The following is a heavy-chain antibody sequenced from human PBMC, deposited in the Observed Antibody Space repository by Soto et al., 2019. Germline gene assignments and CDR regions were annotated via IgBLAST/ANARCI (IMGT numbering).Heavy chain of an antibody. CDR3: ARGVGSGSYYNQYNWFDP. Sequence: QVQLVQSGGEVKKPGASVKVSCKASGYTFTNYGISWVRQAPGQGLEWMGWINVYNGNTKYAQKVQGRVTMTTDTXKXTXXRELRSVRSDDTAVYYCARGVGSGSYYNQYNWFDPWGQGTLVTVSS. D-gene: IGHD3-10*01. V-gene: IGHV1-18*01. CDR2: INVYNGNT. CDR1: GYTFTNYG. J-gene: IGHJ5*02.